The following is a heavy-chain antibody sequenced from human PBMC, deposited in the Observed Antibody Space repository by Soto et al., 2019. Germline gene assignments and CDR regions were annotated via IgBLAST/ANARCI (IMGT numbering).Heavy chain of an antibody. D-gene: IGHD5-18*01. CDR3: ASLVAGYSYGHFDY. CDR1: GASISSSSYY. CDR2: IYYSGST. Sequence: SETLSLTCTVSGASISSSSYYWGWIRQPPGKGLEWIGSIYYSGSTYYNPSLKSRVTISVDTSKNQFSLKLSSVTAADTAVYYCASLVAGYSYGHFDYWGQGTLVT. J-gene: IGHJ4*02. V-gene: IGHV4-39*07.